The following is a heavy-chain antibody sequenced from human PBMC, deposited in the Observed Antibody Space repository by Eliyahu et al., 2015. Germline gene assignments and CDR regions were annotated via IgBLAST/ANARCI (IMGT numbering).Heavy chain of an antibody. CDR2: ITGSGGTT. CDR3: AKLRLPNGYYFDY. CDR1: GFNLANYA. V-gene: IGHV3-23*04. Sequence: EVQLAESGGGLIQPGDSLRLSCEVSGFNLANYATSWVRQAPGKGLEWLSTITGSGGTTFYADSVKGRFTISKDNSKNTFYLQISSLRADDTAVYFCAKLRLPNGYYFDYWGQGALVTVSS. J-gene: IGHJ4*02.